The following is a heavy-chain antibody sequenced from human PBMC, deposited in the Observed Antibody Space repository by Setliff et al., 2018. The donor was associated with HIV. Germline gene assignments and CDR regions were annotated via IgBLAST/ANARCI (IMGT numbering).Heavy chain of an antibody. CDR1: GGSISSYY. CDR2: IYTSGLT. D-gene: IGHD3-10*01. Sequence: SETLSLTCTVSGGSISSYYWSWIRQPAGKGLEWIGRIYTSGLTNYNPSLKSRVTISVDTSKNQVSLKLSSVTASDTAVYYCARARYIVIRGDAGMDVWGPGTTV. J-gene: IGHJ6*02. V-gene: IGHV4-4*07. CDR3: ARARYIVIRGDAGMDV.